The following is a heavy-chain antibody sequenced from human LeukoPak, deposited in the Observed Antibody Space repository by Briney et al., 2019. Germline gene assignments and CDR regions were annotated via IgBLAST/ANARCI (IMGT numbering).Heavy chain of an antibody. D-gene: IGHD6-13*01. CDR1: GFTFSTYA. J-gene: IGHJ4*02. Sequence: GGSLRLSCAASGFTFSTYAMSWVRQAPGKGLESVSTIRDNGGSTYYADSVKGRFTISRANSKNTLYLQMNSLRVDGTAVYYCAKPPPDSSSWLFDYWGQGTLVTVSS. V-gene: IGHV3-23*01. CDR2: IRDNGGST. CDR3: AKPPPDSSSWLFDY.